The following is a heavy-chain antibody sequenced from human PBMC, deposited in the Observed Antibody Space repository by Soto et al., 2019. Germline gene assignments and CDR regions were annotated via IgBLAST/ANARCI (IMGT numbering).Heavy chain of an antibody. J-gene: IGHJ4*02. Sequence: EVQLVESGGGLIQPGGSLRLSCAVSGLTFTGYSMNWVRQAPGKGLEWVSFINSGSSTIFYADSVKGRFTISRDNAKSSLYLEMNSLRDEETAVYYCARVGGATMATMYFDPWGQGNLVTVSS. V-gene: IGHV3-48*02. CDR3: ARVGGATMATMYFDP. CDR2: INSGSSTI. D-gene: IGHD5-12*01. CDR1: GLTFTGYS.